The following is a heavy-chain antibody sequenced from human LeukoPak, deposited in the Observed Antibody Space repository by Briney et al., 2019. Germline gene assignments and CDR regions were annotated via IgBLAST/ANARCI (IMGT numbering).Heavy chain of an antibody. CDR1: GGSFSGYY. D-gene: IGHD1-1*01. Sequence: SETLSLTRAVYGGSFSGYYWSWIRQPPGKGLEWIGEINHSGSTNYNPSLKSRVTISVDTSKNQFSLKLSSVTAADTAVYYCARTGLTRADYWGQGTLVTVSS. J-gene: IGHJ4*02. CDR2: INHSGST. CDR3: ARTGLTRADY. V-gene: IGHV4-34*01.